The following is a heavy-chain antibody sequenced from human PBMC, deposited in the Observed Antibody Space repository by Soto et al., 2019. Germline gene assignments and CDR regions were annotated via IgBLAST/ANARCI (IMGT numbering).Heavy chain of an antibody. V-gene: IGHV1-69*01. J-gene: IGHJ4*02. Sequence: QVQLVQSGAEVKKPGSSVKVSCKASGGTFSTYAISWVRQAPGQGLEWMGGIIPIFGTANYAQKFQGRVTVTADESTSTAYMELSSLRSEDTALYYCARDRTAGATATRGFFDYWGQGTLVTVSS. D-gene: IGHD6-13*01. CDR3: ARDRTAGATATRGFFDY. CDR1: GGTFSTYA. CDR2: IIPIFGTA.